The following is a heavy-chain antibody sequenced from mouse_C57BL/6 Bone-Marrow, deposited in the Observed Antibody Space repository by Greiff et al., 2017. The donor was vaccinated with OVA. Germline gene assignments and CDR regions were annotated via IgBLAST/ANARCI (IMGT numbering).Heavy chain of an antibody. D-gene: IGHD2-4*01. J-gene: IGHJ3*01. Sequence: VKLVESGPGLVQPSQSLSITCTVSGFSLTSYGVHWVRQSPGKGLEWLGVIWSGGSTDYNAAFVSRLSISKDNSKSQVFFQMNSLQAEDTAIYYCARNSYYDYSWFAYWGQGTLVTVSA. V-gene: IGHV2-2*01. CDR3: ARNSYYDYSWFAY. CDR2: IWSGGST. CDR1: GFSLTSYG.